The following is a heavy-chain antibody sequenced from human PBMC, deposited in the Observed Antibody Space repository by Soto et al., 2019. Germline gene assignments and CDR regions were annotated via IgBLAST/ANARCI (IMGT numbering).Heavy chain of an antibody. CDR1: GFTFSSYW. CDR3: ARVGRVIRDAFDI. J-gene: IGHJ3*02. CDR2: INSDGSST. D-gene: IGHD3-16*02. V-gene: IGHV3-74*01. Sequence: EVQLVESGGGLVQPGGSLRLSCAASGFTFSSYWTHWVRQAPGKGLVWVSRINSDGSSTSYADSVKGRFTISRDNAKNTLYLQMNSLRAEDTAVYYCARVGRVIRDAFDIWGQGTMVTVSS.